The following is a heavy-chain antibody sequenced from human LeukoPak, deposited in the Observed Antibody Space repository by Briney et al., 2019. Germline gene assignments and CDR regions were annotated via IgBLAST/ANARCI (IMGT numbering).Heavy chain of an antibody. CDR1: GGSISRYY. J-gene: IGHJ4*02. CDR2: IYTSGST. D-gene: IGHD5-12*01. CDR3: ARGQVDIVATRNRETFDY. V-gene: IGHV4-4*07. Sequence: PSETLSLTCTVSGGSISRYYWSWIRQPAGKGLDWIGRIYTSGSTNYNPSLKSRVTMSVDTSKNQFSLKLSSVTAAETAVYYCARGQVDIVATRNRETFDYWGQGTLVTVSS.